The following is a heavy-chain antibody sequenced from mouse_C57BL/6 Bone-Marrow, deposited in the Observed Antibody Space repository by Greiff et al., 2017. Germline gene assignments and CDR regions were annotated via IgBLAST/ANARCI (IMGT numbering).Heavy chain of an antibody. Sequence: DVKLVESEGGLVQPGSSMKLSCTASGFTFSDYYMAWVRQVPEKGLEWVANINYDGSSTYYLDSLKSRFIISRDNAKNILYLQMSSLKSEDTATYYCARDEGGNFHWNFDVWGTGTTVTVSS. CDR3: ARDEGGNFHWNFDV. D-gene: IGHD2-1*01. J-gene: IGHJ1*03. CDR1: GFTFSDYY. V-gene: IGHV5-16*01. CDR2: INYDGSST.